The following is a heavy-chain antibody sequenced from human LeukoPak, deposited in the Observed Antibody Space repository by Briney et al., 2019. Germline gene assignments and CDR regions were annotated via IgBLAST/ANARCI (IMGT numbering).Heavy chain of an antibody. V-gene: IGHV3-20*04. J-gene: IGHJ4*02. D-gene: IGHD2-21*02. Sequence: GGSLRLSCAASGFTFDDYGMSWVRQAPGKGLEWVSGINWNGGSTGYADSVKGRFTISRDNAKNPLYLQMNSLRAEDTAVYYCAKDRPEAYCGGDCYVFDYWGQGTLVTVSS. CDR2: INWNGGST. CDR3: AKDRPEAYCGGDCYVFDY. CDR1: GFTFDDYG.